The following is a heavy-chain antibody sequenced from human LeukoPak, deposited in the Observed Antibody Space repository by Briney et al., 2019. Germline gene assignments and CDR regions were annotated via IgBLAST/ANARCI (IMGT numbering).Heavy chain of an antibody. J-gene: IGHJ6*02. CDR2: ISYDGSNK. D-gene: IGHD6-6*01. V-gene: IGHV3-30*18. CDR1: GFTFSSYG. Sequence: GGSLRLSCAASGFTFSSYGMHWVRQAPGKGLEWVAVISYDGSNKYYADSVKGRSTISRDNSKNTLYLQMNSLRAEDTAVYYCAKDDDSSSFSYYYHYYGLDVWGQGTTVTVSS. CDR3: AKDDDSSSFSYYYHYYGLDV.